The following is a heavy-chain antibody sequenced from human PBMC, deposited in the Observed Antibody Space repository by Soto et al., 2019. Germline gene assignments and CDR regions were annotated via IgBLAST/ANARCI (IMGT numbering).Heavy chain of an antibody. V-gene: IGHV3-23*01. CDR2: ISGSGGST. CDR3: AKLTHIVVVTAILGFDY. CDR1: GFTFSSYA. J-gene: IGHJ4*02. D-gene: IGHD2-21*02. Sequence: GGSLRLSCAASGFTFSSYAISFFRQAPGKGLEWVSAISGSGGSTYYADSVKGRFTISRDNSKNTLYLQMNSLRAEDTAVYYCAKLTHIVVVTAILGFDYWGQGTLVTV.